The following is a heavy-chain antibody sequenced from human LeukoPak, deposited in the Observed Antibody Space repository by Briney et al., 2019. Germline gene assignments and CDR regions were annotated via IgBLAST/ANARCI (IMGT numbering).Heavy chain of an antibody. J-gene: IGHJ6*02. V-gene: IGHV3-30*04. D-gene: IGHD4-11*01. CDR3: ARDYSTYYYGMDV. Sequence: RGSLRPSRAPSGVTLSSYAMRWGREGPGKGLWRGAVISYDGSNKYYADSVKGRFTISRDNSKNTLYLQMNSLRAEDTAVYYCARDYSTYYYGMDVWGQGTTVTVSS. CDR1: GVTLSSYA. CDR2: ISYDGSNK.